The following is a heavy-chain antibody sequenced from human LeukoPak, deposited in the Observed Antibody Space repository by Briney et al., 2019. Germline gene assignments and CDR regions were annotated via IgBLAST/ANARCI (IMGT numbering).Heavy chain of an antibody. J-gene: IGHJ4*02. CDR1: GFTFSSYW. D-gene: IGHD5-12*01. Sequence: GGSLRLSCAASGFTFSSYWMSWVRQAPGKGLEWVANIKQDGSEKNYVDSVKGRYTISRDNAKNSLELQMNSLRDEDTAVYYCARAGGYASSWAYWGQGILVTVSS. CDR3: ARAGGYASSWAY. V-gene: IGHV3-7*01. CDR2: IKQDGSEK.